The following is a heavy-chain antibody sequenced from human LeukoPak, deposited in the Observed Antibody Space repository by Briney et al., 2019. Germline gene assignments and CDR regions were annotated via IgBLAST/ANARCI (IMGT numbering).Heavy chain of an antibody. J-gene: IGHJ3*02. CDR2: MNPNSGNT. V-gene: IGHV1-8*01. CDR1: GYTFTSYD. Sequence: ASVKVSCKASGYTFTSYDINWVRQATGQGLEWVGWMNPNSGNTGYAQKFQGRVTMTRNTSISTAYMELSSLRSEDTAVYYCARLQGLYDAFDIWGQGTMVTVSS. CDR3: ARLQGLYDAFDI. D-gene: IGHD3-16*02.